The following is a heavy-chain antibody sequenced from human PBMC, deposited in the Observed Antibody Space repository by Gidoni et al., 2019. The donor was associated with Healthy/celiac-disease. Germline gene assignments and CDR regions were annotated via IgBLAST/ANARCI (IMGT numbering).Heavy chain of an antibody. CDR1: GVSISSGGYY. D-gene: IGHD6-19*01. Sequence: QVQLQESGPGLVKPSQTLSLTCTVSGVSISSGGYYWSWIRQHPGKGLEWIGYIYYSGSTYYNPSLKSRVTISVDTSKNQFSLKLSSVTAADTAVYYCARLSSSGWPETDQFDYWGQGTLVTVSS. CDR2: IYYSGST. CDR3: ARLSSSGWPETDQFDY. V-gene: IGHV4-31*03. J-gene: IGHJ4*02.